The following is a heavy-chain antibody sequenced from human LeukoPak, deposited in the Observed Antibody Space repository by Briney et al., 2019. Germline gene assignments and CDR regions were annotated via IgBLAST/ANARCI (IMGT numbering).Heavy chain of an antibody. Sequence: TTSETLSLTCAVYGGSFSDYYWNWIRQPPGKGLEWIGEINHSGTTNYNPSLKSRVTISVDTSKNQFSLRLSSVTAADTAVYYCARGLRLPSRSTPAVPHVWGKGITVTVSA. V-gene: IGHV4-34*01. CDR2: INHSGTT. CDR1: GGSFSDYY. D-gene: IGHD2/OR15-2a*01. J-gene: IGHJ6*04. CDR3: ARGLRLPSRSTPAVPHV.